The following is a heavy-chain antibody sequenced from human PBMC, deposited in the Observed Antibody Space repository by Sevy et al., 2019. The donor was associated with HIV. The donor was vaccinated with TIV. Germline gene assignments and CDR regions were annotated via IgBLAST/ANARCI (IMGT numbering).Heavy chain of an antibody. J-gene: IGHJ5*02. Sequence: GESPKISCKASGYTFTGYYMHWVRQAPGQGLEWMGWINPNSGGTNYAQKFQGRVTMTRDTSIGTAYMELSRLRSDDTAVYYCARGFYYYDSSGYYWPWGQGTLVTVSS. CDR1: GYTFTGYY. CDR2: INPNSGGT. D-gene: IGHD3-22*01. V-gene: IGHV1-2*02. CDR3: ARGFYYYDSSGYYWP.